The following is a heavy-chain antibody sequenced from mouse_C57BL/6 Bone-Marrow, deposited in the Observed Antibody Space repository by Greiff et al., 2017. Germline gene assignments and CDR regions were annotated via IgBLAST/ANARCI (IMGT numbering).Heavy chain of an antibody. J-gene: IGHJ3*01. Sequence: EVKLQESGPGMVKPSQSLSLTCTVTGYSITRGYDWHWIRHFPGNKLEWMGYISYSGSTNYNPSLKSRTSITHDTSKNHFFLKLNSVTTEDTATYYCARDLIYDGYSWFAYWGQGTLVTVSA. CDR2: ISYSGST. CDR3: ARDLIYDGYSWFAY. CDR1: GYSITRGYD. V-gene: IGHV3-1*01. D-gene: IGHD2-3*01.